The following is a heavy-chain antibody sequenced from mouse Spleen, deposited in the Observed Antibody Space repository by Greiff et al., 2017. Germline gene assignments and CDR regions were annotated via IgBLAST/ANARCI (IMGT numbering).Heavy chain of an antibody. D-gene: IGHD2-4*01. CDR1: GYSFTDYN. CDR3: ARVYDYDENYAMDY. J-gene: IGHJ4*01. Sequence: EVQLQQSGPELVKPGASVKISCKASGYSFTDYNMNWVKQSNGKSLEWIGVINPNYGTTSCNQKFKGKATLTVDQSSSTAYMQLNSLTSEDSAVYYCARVYDYDENYAMDYWGQGTSVTVSS. CDR2: INPNYGTT. V-gene: IGHV1-39*01.